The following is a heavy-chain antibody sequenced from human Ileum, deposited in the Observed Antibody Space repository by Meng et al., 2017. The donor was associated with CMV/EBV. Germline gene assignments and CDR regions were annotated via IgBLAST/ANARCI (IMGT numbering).Heavy chain of an antibody. CDR2: IRWDSNNK. J-gene: IGHJ4*02. CDR3: ERDGPAALSYFGS. CDR1: QFSFKSFG. D-gene: IGHD2-2*01. Sequence: GESLKISCAASQFSFKSFGMHWVRQAPGKGLEWLAFIRWDSNNKLYADSVRGRFTISRDNSKNTLYLQMSSLRPEDTAVYYCERDGPAALSYFGSWGQGTLVTVSS. V-gene: IGHV3-30*02.